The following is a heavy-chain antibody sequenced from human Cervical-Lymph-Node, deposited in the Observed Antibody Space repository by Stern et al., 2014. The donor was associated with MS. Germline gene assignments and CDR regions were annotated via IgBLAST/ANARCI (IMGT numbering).Heavy chain of an antibody. D-gene: IGHD2-2*02. CDR1: GFSFSNHG. J-gene: IGHJ4*02. V-gene: IGHV3-33*01. CDR2: IWYDGSNA. CDR3: ASSKTIYTSYFEY. Sequence: VQLVESGGGVVQPGRSLRLSCAASGFSFSNHGMHWVRQTPGKGLEWVAVIWYDGSNAYYADSVKGRFTSARDNSKNTLSLHMTSLRAEDTAVYYCASSKTIYTSYFEYWGQGTLVTVSS.